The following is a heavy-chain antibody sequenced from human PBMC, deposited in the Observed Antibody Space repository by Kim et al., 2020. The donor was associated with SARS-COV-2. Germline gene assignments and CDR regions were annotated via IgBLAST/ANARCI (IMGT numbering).Heavy chain of an antibody. V-gene: IGHV3-9*01. CDR3: AKLMSYGMDV. CDR2: ISWNSGSI. D-gene: IGHD2-8*01. Sequence: GGSLRLSCAASGFTFDDYAMHWVRQAPGKGLEWVSGISWNSGSIGYADSVKGRFTISRDNAKNSLYLQMNSLRAEDTALYYCAKLMSYGMDVWGQGTTVTVSS. J-gene: IGHJ6*02. CDR1: GFTFDDYA.